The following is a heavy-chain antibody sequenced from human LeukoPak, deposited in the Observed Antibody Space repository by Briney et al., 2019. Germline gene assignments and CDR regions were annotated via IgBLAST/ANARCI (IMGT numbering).Heavy chain of an antibody. Sequence: SETLSLTCTVSGDSITNSNYFWGWNRQPPGQGLEWIGEVFYNGNTHYNPSLKSRVIISTDTSKNQFSLTLTAVTASDTAIYYCARRSPLVVVTAAHYYDYWGQGTLVTVSS. J-gene: IGHJ4*02. CDR1: GDSITNSNYF. D-gene: IGHD2-21*02. V-gene: IGHV4-39*01. CDR3: ARRSPLVVVTAAHYYDY. CDR2: VFYNGNT.